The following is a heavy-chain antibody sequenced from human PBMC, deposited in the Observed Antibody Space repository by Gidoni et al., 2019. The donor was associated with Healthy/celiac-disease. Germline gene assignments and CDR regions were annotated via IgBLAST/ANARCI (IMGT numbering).Heavy chain of an antibody. CDR3: TTGDGYKSPETFDY. V-gene: IGHV3-15*01. J-gene: IGHJ4*02. CDR2: IKSKTDGGTT. CDR1: GFTFSNAW. Sequence: EVQLVESGGGLVKPGGSLRLSCAASGFTFSNAWMGWVRQAPGKGLEWVGRIKSKTDGGTTDYAAPVKGRFTISRDDSKNTLYLQMNSLKTEDTAVYYCTTGDGYKSPETFDYWGQGTLVTVSS. D-gene: IGHD5-12*01.